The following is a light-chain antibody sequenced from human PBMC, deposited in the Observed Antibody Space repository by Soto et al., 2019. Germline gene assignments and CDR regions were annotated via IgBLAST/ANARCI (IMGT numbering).Light chain of an antibody. CDR2: GAS. CDR1: QSISSSY. V-gene: IGKV3-20*01. J-gene: IGKJ1*01. CDR3: HHYGSSLWT. Sequence: EIVLTQSPDTLSLSPGERATLSCRASQSISSSYLVWYQQKLGQAPRLLIYGASGRATGIPDRFSGSGSGTDFTLTISRLEPEDFAVYSCHHYGSSLWTFGQGTKVDIK.